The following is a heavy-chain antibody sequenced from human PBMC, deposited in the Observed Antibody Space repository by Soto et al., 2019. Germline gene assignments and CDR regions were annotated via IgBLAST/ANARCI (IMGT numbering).Heavy chain of an antibody. V-gene: IGHV3-30-3*01. D-gene: IGHD5-18*01. CDR3: ARGDGYIYGNTFHS. CDR1: GFTFNNYA. J-gene: IGHJ4*02. CDR2: ISYDGSSK. Sequence: QVQLVESGGGVAQPGRTLRLSCAASGFTFNNYALHCVRQAPAKGLEWVAFISYDGSSKYNADSVTGRFTIPRDNSRNTLYLQMNSLSAEDTAVYYCARGDGYIYGNTFHSWGQGTLVTVSS.